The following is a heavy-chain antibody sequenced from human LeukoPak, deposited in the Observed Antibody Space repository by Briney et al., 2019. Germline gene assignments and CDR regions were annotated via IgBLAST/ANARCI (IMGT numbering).Heavy chain of an antibody. V-gene: IGHV1-18*01. Sequence: ASVKVSCKASGYTFTIYGISWVRQAPGQGLEWGGWSSAYNGNTNYAQKFQCRVTMTRDTSISTAYMELSRLRSDDTAVYYCAREPPVYSSSSGVIDYWGQGTLVTVSS. D-gene: IGHD6-6*01. CDR2: SSAYNGNT. CDR1: GYTFTIYG. J-gene: IGHJ4*02. CDR3: AREPPVYSSSSGVIDY.